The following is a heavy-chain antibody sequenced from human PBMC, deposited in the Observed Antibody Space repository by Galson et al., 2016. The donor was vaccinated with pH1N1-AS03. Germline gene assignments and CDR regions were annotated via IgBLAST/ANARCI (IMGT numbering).Heavy chain of an antibody. Sequence: SLRLSCAASGFTLSKYGMHWVRQAPGKGLEFVSAFSSIGGRTFYANSVKGRFIVSRDTSTNTLSLQMGSLKIEDTAVYYCARDDSGYAYWGQGTPVTVSS. D-gene: IGHD5-12*01. CDR2: FSSIGGRT. CDR1: GFTLSKYG. CDR3: ARDDSGYAY. V-gene: IGHV3-64*01. J-gene: IGHJ4*02.